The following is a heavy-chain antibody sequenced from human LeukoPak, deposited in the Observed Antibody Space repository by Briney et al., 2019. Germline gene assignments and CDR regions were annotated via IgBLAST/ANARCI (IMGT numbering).Heavy chain of an antibody. CDR3: ARHDFPYGSGSDLFDY. Sequence: SETLSLTCTVSGCSISSQYWNWMRQPPGKGLEWIGYIYDSGRTNYHPSLKSRVTISVDTSKNQFSLKLSSVTAADTAVYYCARHDFPYGSGSDLFDYWGQGTPVTVSS. CDR1: GCSISSQY. CDR2: IYDSGRT. D-gene: IGHD3-10*01. V-gene: IGHV4-59*08. J-gene: IGHJ4*02.